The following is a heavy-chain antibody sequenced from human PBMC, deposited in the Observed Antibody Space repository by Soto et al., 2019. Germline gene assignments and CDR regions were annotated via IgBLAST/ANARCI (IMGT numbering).Heavy chain of an antibody. CDR3: AREYRPRGTADWFGS. CDR1: GLTVSSTY. Sequence: GALCVTGAAAGLTVSSTYMSWVRQAPGKGLEWVSVIYSGGSTYYADSVKGRFTISIDKSKNTLYLQMNSLRAEDTAVYYCAREYRPRGTADWFGSWGRGTLVTVSS. J-gene: IGHJ5*01. CDR2: IYSGGST. V-gene: IGHV3-53*01. D-gene: IGHD3-10*01.